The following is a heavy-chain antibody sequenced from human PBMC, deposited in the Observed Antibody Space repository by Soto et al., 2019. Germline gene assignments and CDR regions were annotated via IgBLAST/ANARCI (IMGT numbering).Heavy chain of an antibody. J-gene: IGHJ6*02. CDR2: ISAYNGNT. Sequence: QVQLVQSGAEVKKPGASGKVSCKASGYTFTSYGISWVRQAPGQGLEWMGWISAYNGNTNHAQKLQGRVTMSTDTSTSTAYMELRSRRSDDTTVYYCAREEGYCSGGSCYHYYYYYGMDVWGQGTTVTVSS. CDR1: GYTFTSYG. CDR3: AREEGYCSGGSCYHYYYYYGMDV. V-gene: IGHV1-18*01. D-gene: IGHD2-15*01.